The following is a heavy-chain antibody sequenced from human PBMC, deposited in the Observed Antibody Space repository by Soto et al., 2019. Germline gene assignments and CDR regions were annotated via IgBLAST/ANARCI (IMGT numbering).Heavy chain of an antibody. Sequence: QITLKESGPTLVKPTQTLTLTCTLSGFSLSTSGVGVGWIRQPPGKALEWLALIYWDDDKRYSPSLKRRLTITKDTSKNQVVLTMTNMDPVDTATYFCAHTLPTWGGMVVWGQGTTVTVSS. V-gene: IGHV2-5*02. J-gene: IGHJ6*02. CDR3: AHTLPTWGGMVV. CDR1: GFSLSTSGVG. D-gene: IGHD7-27*01. CDR2: IYWDDDK.